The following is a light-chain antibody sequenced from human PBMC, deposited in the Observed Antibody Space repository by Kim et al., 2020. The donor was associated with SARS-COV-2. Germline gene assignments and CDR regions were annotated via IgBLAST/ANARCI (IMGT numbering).Light chain of an antibody. CDR1: QSVSNF. CDR2: DAS. CDR3: QQRSNWPPALT. J-gene: IGKJ4*01. V-gene: IGKV3-11*01. Sequence: PGERATLSCRARQSVSNFLAWYQQKPGQAPRLLIYDASNRATGIPARFSGSGSGTDFTLTISSLEPEDFAVYYCQQRSNWPPALTFGGGTKVDIK.